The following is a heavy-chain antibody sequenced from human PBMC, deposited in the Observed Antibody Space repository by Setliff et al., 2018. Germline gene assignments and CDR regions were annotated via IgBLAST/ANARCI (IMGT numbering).Heavy chain of an antibody. CDR1: GYTFTNYG. D-gene: IGHD3-22*01. CDR3: ARINFYVSSGYYYAPDY. V-gene: IGHV1-18*01. CDR2: INNYSFKT. J-gene: IGHJ4*02. Sequence: ASVKVSCKTSGYTFTNYGITWVRQAPGQGLEWMGWINNYSFKTNYPQKFLGRVTMTTDTSTGTAYMELGSLTSDDTAIYYCARINFYVSSGYYYAPDYWGPGTLVTVS.